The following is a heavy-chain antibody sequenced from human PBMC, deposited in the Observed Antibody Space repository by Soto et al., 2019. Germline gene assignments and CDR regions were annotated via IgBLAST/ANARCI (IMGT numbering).Heavy chain of an antibody. J-gene: IGHJ5*02. V-gene: IGHV1-18*04. D-gene: IGHD6-19*01. CDR3: AREMSSGCANWFDP. Sequence: ASVKVSCKASGYTFHSYGISWVRQAPGQGPEWMGTISGYNGNTNYAQKLQGRVTMTTDTSTSTAYMELRSLRSDDTALYYCAREMSSGCANWFDPWGQGTPVTVSS. CDR2: ISGYNGNT. CDR1: GYTFHSYG.